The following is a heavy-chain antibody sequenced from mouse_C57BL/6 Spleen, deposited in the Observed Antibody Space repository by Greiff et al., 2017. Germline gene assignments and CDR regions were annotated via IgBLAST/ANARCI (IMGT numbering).Heavy chain of an antibody. CDR2: IDPETGGT. V-gene: IGHV1-15*01. J-gene: IGHJ3*01. Sequence: VQLQQSGAELVRPGASVTLSCKASGYTFTDYEMHWVKQTPVHGLEWIGAIDPETGGTAYNQKFKGKAILTADKSSSTAYMELRSLTSEDSAVYYCTRSGLRYAAWFADWGQGTLVTVAA. CDR1: GYTFTDYE. D-gene: IGHD1-1*01. CDR3: TRSGLRYAAWFAD.